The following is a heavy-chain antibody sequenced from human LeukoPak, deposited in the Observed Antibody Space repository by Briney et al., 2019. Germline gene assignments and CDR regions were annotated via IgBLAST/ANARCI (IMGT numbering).Heavy chain of an antibody. J-gene: IGHJ4*02. CDR1: GDSISHYY. CDR3: ARPARDFDRSGYYHFDY. CDR2: IYYSGST. V-gene: IGHV4-59*08. Sequence: SETLSLTCTVSGDSISHYYWSWLRQPPGKGLEWIGYIYYSGSTNYNPSLKSRVTMSIDTSKKQFSLKLNSVTAADTAVYYCARPARDFDRSGYYHFDYWGQGTLVTVSS. D-gene: IGHD3-22*01.